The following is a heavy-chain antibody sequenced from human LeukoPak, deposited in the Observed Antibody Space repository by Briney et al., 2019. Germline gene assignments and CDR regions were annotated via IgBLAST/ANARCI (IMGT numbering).Heavy chain of an antibody. V-gene: IGHV3-30-3*01. CDR3: ARVKYSSSWYFDY. J-gene: IGHJ4*02. CDR1: GFTFSSYA. CDR2: ISYDGSNK. D-gene: IGHD6-13*01. Sequence: AGGSLRLSCAASGFTFSSYAMHWVRQAPGKGLEWVAVISYDGSNKYYADSVKGRFTISRDNSKNTLYLQMNSLRAEDTAVYYCARVKYSSSWYFDYWGQGTLVTVSS.